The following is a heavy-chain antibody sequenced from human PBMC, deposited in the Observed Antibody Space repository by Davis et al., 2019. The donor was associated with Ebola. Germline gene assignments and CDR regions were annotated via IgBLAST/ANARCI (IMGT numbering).Heavy chain of an antibody. V-gene: IGHV4-4*02. CDR3: ARGVTYYYDSSGYYMAPKFDY. J-gene: IGHJ4*02. D-gene: IGHD3-22*01. CDR2: IYHSGST. CDR1: GGSISSSNW. Sequence: SETLSLTCAVSGGSISSSNWWSWVRQPPGKGLEWIGEIYHSGSTNYNPSLKSRLTISVDTSKNQFSLKLSSVTAADTAVYYCARGVTYYYDSSGYYMAPKFDYWGQGTLVTVSS.